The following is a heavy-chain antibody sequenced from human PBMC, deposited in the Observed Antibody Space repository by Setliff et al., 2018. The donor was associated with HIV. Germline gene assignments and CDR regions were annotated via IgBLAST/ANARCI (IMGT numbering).Heavy chain of an antibody. CDR3: ARYDYGDFDY. J-gene: IGHJ4*02. Sequence: LSLTCAVFGGSFSGYYWSWIRQPPGKGLEWIGEINHSGSTDYNPSLKSRVTIAVDTSKNQFSLNLSSVTAADTAVYYCARYDYGDFDYWGQGTPVTVSS. CDR1: GGSFSGYY. D-gene: IGHD4-17*01. V-gene: IGHV4-34*01. CDR2: INHSGST.